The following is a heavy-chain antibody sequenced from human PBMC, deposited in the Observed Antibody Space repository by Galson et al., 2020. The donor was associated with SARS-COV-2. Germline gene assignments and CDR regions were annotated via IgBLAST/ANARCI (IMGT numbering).Heavy chain of an antibody. CDR3: ASLSGGVDILTGYYMFAFDI. J-gene: IGHJ3*02. V-gene: IGHV5-10-1*01. D-gene: IGHD3-9*01. CDR1: GYSFTSYW. Sequence: HGESLKISCKGSGYSFTSYWISWVRQMPGKGLEWMGRIDPSDSYTNYSPSFQGHVTISADKSISTAYLQWSSLKASDTAMYYCASLSGGVDILTGYYMFAFDIWGQGTMVTVSS. CDR2: IDPSDSYT.